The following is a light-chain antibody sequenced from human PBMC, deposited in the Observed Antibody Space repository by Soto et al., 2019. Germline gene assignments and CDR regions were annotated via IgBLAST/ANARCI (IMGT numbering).Light chain of an antibody. CDR2: AAS. CDR1: QAISSS. Sequence: DIQLTQSPSFLSASVGDRVTITCRASQAISSSLAWYQPNPGKAPKLLIYAASTLQNGVPSSFSGSGSGTEFTLTISSLQPEDFATYYCQHLNDYRYTFGQGTKVEIK. J-gene: IGKJ2*01. CDR3: QHLNDYRYT. V-gene: IGKV1-9*01.